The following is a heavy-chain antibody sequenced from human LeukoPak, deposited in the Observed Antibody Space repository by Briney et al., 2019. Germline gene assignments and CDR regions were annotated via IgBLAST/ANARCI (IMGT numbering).Heavy chain of an antibody. V-gene: IGHV3-23*01. CDR2: ISASGGST. Sequence: GGSLRLSCAASGLTFSRCAMSWVRQAPGKGLEWVSTISASGGSTYYADSVKGRFTISRDNSKNTVYVQMNSLRAEDTAVYYCANRNYYDSSGYYYLHYFDYWGQGNLVSVSS. J-gene: IGHJ4*02. CDR3: ANRNYYDSSGYYYLHYFDY. CDR1: GLTFSRCA. D-gene: IGHD3-22*01.